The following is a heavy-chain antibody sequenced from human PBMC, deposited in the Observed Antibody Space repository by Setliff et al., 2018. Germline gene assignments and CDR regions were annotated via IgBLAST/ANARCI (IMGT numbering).Heavy chain of an antibody. J-gene: IGHJ6*03. Sequence: ASVKVSCKASGYTFTSYAMHWVRQAPGQRLEWMGWINAGNGNTKYSQKFQGRVTITRDTSASTAYMKLSSLRSEDTAVYYCARGATVVIYYYMDVWGKGTTVTVSS. CDR2: INAGNGNT. CDR3: ARGATVVIYYYMDV. CDR1: GYTFTSYA. D-gene: IGHD4-17*01. V-gene: IGHV1-3*01.